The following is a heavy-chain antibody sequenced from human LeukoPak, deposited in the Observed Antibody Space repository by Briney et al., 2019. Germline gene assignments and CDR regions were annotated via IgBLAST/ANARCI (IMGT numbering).Heavy chain of an antibody. Sequence: GGSLRLSCAASGFTFSSYGMHWVRQAPGKGLEWVAVIWYDGSNKYYADSVKGRFTISRDNSKNTLYLQMNSLRAEDTAVYYCAKDLSPRGYYGSGSYTFWGQGTLVTVSS. CDR1: GFTFSSYG. D-gene: IGHD3-10*01. J-gene: IGHJ4*02. CDR2: IWYDGSNK. CDR3: AKDLSPRGYYGSGSYTF. V-gene: IGHV3-33*06.